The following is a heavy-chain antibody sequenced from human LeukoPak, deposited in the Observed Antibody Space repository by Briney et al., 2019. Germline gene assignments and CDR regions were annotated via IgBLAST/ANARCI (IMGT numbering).Heavy chain of an antibody. D-gene: IGHD1-26*01. J-gene: IGHJ3*02. V-gene: IGHV3-21*01. Sequence: GGPLRLSCAASGFTLSTYNMNRVRQAPGKGLEWVSSISSSSNYIYYADSVKGRFTISRDNAKNSLYLQMNSLRAEDTDVYYCARDVGASAPDAFDIWGQGTMVTVSS. CDR2: ISSSSNYI. CDR3: ARDVGASAPDAFDI. CDR1: GFTLSTYN.